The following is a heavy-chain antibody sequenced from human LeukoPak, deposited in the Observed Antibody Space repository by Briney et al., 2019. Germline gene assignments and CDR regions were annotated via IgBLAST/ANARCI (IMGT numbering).Heavy chain of an antibody. CDR1: GFPFSSYS. Sequence: GGSLRLSCAASGFPFSSYSMGWVRQAPGKGLEWVSGISGGGATTYYADSVKGRFTISRDNSKNTLHLDMSSLRAEDTAEYYCAKTFGWPFYFDYWGQGTLVTVSS. V-gene: IGHV3-23*01. D-gene: IGHD2/OR15-2a*01. CDR2: ISGGGATT. J-gene: IGHJ4*02. CDR3: AKTFGWPFYFDY.